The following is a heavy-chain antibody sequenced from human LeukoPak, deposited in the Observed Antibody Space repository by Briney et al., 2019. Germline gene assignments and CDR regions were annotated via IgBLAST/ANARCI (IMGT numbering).Heavy chain of an antibody. Sequence: HPGGSLRLSCAASGFTFSSYGMHWVRQGPGKGLEWVADISYDGSNKYYADSVKGRFTISRDNSKNTLYLQMNSLRAEDTAVYYCAKDPETATITGLYFDYWGQGTLVTVST. J-gene: IGHJ4*02. D-gene: IGHD5-24*01. V-gene: IGHV3-30*18. CDR2: ISYDGSNK. CDR1: GFTFSSYG. CDR3: AKDPETATITGLYFDY.